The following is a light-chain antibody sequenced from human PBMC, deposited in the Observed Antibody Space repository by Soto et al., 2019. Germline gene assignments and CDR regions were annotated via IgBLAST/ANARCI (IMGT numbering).Light chain of an antibody. V-gene: IGKV1-39*01. J-gene: IGKJ1*01. Sequence: DIQMTQSPSSLSASVGDGVTITCRASQTISNYLAWYRQKPGKAPELLIYAASRLQSGVPSRFSGTKSGTDFTLTISSLQPEDFATYYCQQSYSRVTFGQGTKVDIK. CDR3: QQSYSRVT. CDR2: AAS. CDR1: QTISNY.